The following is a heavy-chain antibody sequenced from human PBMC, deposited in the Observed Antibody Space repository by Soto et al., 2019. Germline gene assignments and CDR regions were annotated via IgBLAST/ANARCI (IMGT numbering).Heavy chain of an antibody. J-gene: IGHJ3*02. D-gene: IGHD3-10*02. CDR2: IYYSGST. Sequence: QVQLQESGPGLVKPSQTLSLTCTVSGGSISSGGYYWRWIRQHPGKGLDWIGYIYYSGSTYFNPSLQLRVNLSVDTSKNQSSLKLSSVTAADTAVYYCASMHSVLRAFPIWGQETKLTVSS. V-gene: IGHV4-31*03. CDR3: ASMHSVLRAFPI. CDR1: GGSISSGGYY.